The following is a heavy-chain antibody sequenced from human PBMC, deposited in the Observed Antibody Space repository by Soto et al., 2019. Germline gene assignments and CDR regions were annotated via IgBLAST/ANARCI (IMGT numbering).Heavy chain of an antibody. CDR2: ISSSKGVT. CDR1: GYIFIDYG. Sequence: QTQLVHSGAEVKKPGASVKVSCKASGYIFIDYGISWVRQAPGQGLEWMGWISSSKGVTNYPEKFQGRVTMTADTSTTTVYMELRTLRSDDTAMYYCARAKIDNFWSDYRLFAFDVWGQGTLVSVSS. CDR3: ARAKIDNFWSDYRLFAFDV. D-gene: IGHD3-3*01. V-gene: IGHV1-18*01. J-gene: IGHJ3*01.